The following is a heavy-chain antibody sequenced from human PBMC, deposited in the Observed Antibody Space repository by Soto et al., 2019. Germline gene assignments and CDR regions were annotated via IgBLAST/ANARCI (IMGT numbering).Heavy chain of an antibody. CDR2: IYYSGST. J-gene: IGHJ5*02. Sequence: SETLSLTCTVSGGSISSYYWSWIRQPPGKGLEWIGYIYYSGSTNYNPSLKSRVTISVDTSKNQFSLKLSSVTAADTAVYYCARDTDYYDSSGYHNWFDPWGQGTLVTVSS. D-gene: IGHD3-22*01. V-gene: IGHV4-59*01. CDR1: GGSISSYY. CDR3: ARDTDYYDSSGYHNWFDP.